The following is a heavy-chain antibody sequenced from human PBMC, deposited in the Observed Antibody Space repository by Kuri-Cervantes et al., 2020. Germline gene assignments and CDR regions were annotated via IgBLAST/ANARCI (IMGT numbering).Heavy chain of an antibody. V-gene: IGHV3-21*04. CDR1: GFTLSNYD. Sequence: GESLKISCAASGFTLSNYDMTWVRQAPGKGLEWVSSITATSRNIKYADSLKGRFTISRDNSKNTLYLQMNSLRAEDTAVYYCAKGMDARYYFDYRGQGTLVTVSS. D-gene: IGHD2-2*01. CDR3: AKGMDARYYFDY. CDR2: ITATSRNI. J-gene: IGHJ4*02.